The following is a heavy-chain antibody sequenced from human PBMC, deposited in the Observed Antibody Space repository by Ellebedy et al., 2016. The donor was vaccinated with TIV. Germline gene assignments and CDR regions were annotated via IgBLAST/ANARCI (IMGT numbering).Heavy chain of an antibody. CDR2: IWYDGSNK. D-gene: IGHD1-26*01. CDR1: GFTFSSYG. J-gene: IGHJ4*02. Sequence: GESLKISCAASGFTFSSYGMHWVRQAPGKGLEWVAVIWYDGSNKYYADSVKGRFTISRDNSKNTLYLQMNSLGAEDTAVYYCGNGVGVYSGNWYYDYWGQGTLVTVSS. CDR3: GNGVGVYSGNWYYDY. V-gene: IGHV3-33*01.